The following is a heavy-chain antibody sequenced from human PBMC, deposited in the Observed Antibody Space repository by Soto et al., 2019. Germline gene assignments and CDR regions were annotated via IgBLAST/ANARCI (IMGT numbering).Heavy chain of an antibody. D-gene: IGHD3-9*01. J-gene: IGHJ4*02. Sequence: GGSLRLSCAASGFTFSSYSMNWVRQAPGKGLEWVSSISSSSSYIYYADSVKGRFTISRDNAKNSLYLQMNSLRAEDTAVYYCARQPRILTGYSGHFDYWGQGTLVTVSS. CDR3: ARQPRILTGYSGHFDY. CDR1: GFTFSSYS. CDR2: ISSSSSYI. V-gene: IGHV3-21*01.